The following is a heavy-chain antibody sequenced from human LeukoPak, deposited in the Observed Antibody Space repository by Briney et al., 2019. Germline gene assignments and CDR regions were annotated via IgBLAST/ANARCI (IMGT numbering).Heavy chain of an antibody. J-gene: IGHJ5*02. Sequence: PSETLSLTCTVSGGSISSSSYYWGWIRQPPGKGLEWIGSIYYSGSTYYNPSLKSRVTISVDTSKNQFSLKLSSVTAADTAVYYRARHPSDYDILTGYLPLNWFDPWGQGTLVTVSS. D-gene: IGHD3-9*01. CDR3: ARHPSDYDILTGYLPLNWFDP. V-gene: IGHV4-39*01. CDR1: GGSISSSSYY. CDR2: IYYSGST.